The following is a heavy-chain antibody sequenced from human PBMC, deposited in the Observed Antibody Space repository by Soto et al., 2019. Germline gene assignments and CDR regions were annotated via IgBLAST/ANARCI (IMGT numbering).Heavy chain of an antibody. D-gene: IGHD6-13*01. CDR2: IWYDGSNK. CDR3: ARDPGYSSSRNWYCDL. V-gene: IGHV3-33*01. J-gene: IGHJ2*01. CDR1: GFTFSSYG. Sequence: QVQLVESGGGVVQPGRSLRLSCAASGFTFSSYGMHWVRQAPGKGLEWVAVIWYDGSNKYYADSVKGRFTISRDNYKNTLYLQMNSLGAEDTAVYYCARDPGYSSSRNWYCDLWGRGTLVTVSS.